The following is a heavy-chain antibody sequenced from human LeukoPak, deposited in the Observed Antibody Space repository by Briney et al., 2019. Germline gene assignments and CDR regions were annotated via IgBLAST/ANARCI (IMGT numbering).Heavy chain of an antibody. CDR1: GFTFSTYS. Sequence: GGSLRLSCAASGFTFSTYSMTWVRQAPGKGLEWVSYISSSSSTIYYADSVKGRFTISRDNAKNSLYLQMNSLRDEDTAVYYCSRALESYDYVWGSYRLQTLFDYWGQGTLVTVSS. CDR2: ISSSSSTI. V-gene: IGHV3-48*02. D-gene: IGHD3-16*02. J-gene: IGHJ4*02. CDR3: SRALESYDYVWGSYRLQTLFDY.